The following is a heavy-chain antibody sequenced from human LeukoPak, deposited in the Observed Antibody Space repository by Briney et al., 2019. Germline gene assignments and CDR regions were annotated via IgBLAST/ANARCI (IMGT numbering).Heavy chain of an antibody. CDR3: ARPMLRFDYYFDY. J-gene: IGHJ4*02. V-gene: IGHV3-7*01. CDR1: GFTFSSYW. CDR2: IKQDGSEK. D-gene: IGHD5-12*01. Sequence: GGSLRLSCAASGFTFSSYWMSWVRQAPGKGLEWVANIKQDGSEKNYVDSVKGRFTISRDNAKNSLYLQMNSLRAEDTAVYYCARPMLRFDYYFDYWGQGTLVTVSS.